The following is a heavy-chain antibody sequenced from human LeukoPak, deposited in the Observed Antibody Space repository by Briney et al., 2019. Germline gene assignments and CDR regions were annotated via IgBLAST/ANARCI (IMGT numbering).Heavy chain of an antibody. V-gene: IGHV3-7*03. CDR3: AKEGRSLQTY. CDR1: GFMFSSNW. CDR2: IKEDGTET. Sequence: GGSLRLSCAASGFMFSSNWMSWVRLAAGKGLEWVANIKEDGTETYYVDSVKGRFTISRDNAKNSLYLQMNSLRVEDTAVYYCAKEGRSLQTYWGQGTLVTVSS. D-gene: IGHD5-24*01. J-gene: IGHJ4*02.